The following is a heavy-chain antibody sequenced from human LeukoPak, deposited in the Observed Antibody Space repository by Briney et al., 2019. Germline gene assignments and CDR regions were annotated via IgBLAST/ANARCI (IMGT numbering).Heavy chain of an antibody. J-gene: IGHJ4*02. CDR2: INSDGSST. CDR3: ARETVEAVLFDY. Sequence: PGGSLRLSCAASGFTFSSYWMHWVRQAPGKGLVWVSRINSDGSSTSYADSVKGRFTISRDNAKNTLYLQMNSLRAEDTAVYYCARETVEAVLFDYWGQGTLVTVSS. CDR1: GFTFSSYW. V-gene: IGHV3-74*01. D-gene: IGHD6-13*01.